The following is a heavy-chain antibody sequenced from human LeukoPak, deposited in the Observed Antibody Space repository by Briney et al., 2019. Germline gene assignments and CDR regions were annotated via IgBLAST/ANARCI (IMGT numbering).Heavy chain of an antibody. CDR2: VSRDGSIT. CDR3: AKDLGYGSRWGVAFGY. J-gene: IGHJ4*02. V-gene: IGHV3-30*04. CDR1: GFTFSSYA. D-gene: IGHD2-15*01. Sequence: GGSLRLSCAASGFTFSSYAMHWVRQAPGMGLEWVAAVSRDGSITYYADSVKGRFTLSRDNSKDTLYLQMNGLRAEDTAVYYCAKDLGYGSRWGVAFGYWGQGTLVTVSS.